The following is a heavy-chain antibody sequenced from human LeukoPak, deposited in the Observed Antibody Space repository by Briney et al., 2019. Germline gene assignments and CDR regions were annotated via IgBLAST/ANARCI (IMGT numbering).Heavy chain of an antibody. J-gene: IGHJ6*02. V-gene: IGHV3-21*01. Sequence: PGGSLRLSCAASGFTFSSYSMNWVRQAPGKGLEWVSSISSSSSYIYYADSVKGRFTISRDNAKNSLYLQMNSLRAEDTAVYYCARDCISLTYYDILTGKADYGMDVWGQGTTVTVSS. CDR3: ARDCISLTYYDILTGKADYGMDV. D-gene: IGHD3-9*01. CDR2: ISSSSSYI. CDR1: GFTFSSYS.